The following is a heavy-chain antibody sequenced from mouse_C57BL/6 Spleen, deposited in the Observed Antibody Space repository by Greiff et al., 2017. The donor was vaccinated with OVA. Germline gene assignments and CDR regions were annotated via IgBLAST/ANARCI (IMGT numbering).Heavy chain of an antibody. V-gene: IGHV1-59*01. D-gene: IGHD3-2*02. CDR2: IDPSDSYT. CDR3: AREEKNSSGYFDY. J-gene: IGHJ2*01. CDR1: GYTFTSYW. Sequence: QVHVKQPGAELVRPGTSVKLSCKASGYTFTSYWMHWVKQRPGQGLEWIGVIDPSDSYTNYNQKFKGKATLTVDTSSSTAYMQLSSLTSEDSAVYYCAREEKNSSGYFDYWGQGTTLTVSS.